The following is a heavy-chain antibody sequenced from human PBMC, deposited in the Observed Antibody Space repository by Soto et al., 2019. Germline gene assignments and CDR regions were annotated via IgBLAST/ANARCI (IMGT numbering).Heavy chain of an antibody. Sequence: LRLSCAASGFTFSSYSMNWVRQAPGKGLEWVSSISSSSSYIYYADSVKGRFTISRDNAKNSLYLQMNSLRAEDTAVYYCARDRSSYDYVWGSYRYYYYGMDVWGQGTTVTVSS. CDR1: GFTFSSYS. J-gene: IGHJ6*02. V-gene: IGHV3-21*01. CDR3: ARDRSSYDYVWGSYRYYYYGMDV. CDR2: ISSSSSYI. D-gene: IGHD3-16*02.